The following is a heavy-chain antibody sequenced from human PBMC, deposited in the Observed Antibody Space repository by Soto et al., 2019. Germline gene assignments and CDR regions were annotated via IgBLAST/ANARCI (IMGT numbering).Heavy chain of an antibody. D-gene: IGHD4-17*01. J-gene: IGHJ3*02. CDR2: IYTSGST. CDR1: GGSISSYY. CDR3: ARAPPVNTRDAFDI. Sequence: LSLTCTVSGGSISSYYWSWIRQPAGKGLEWIGRIYTSGSTNYNPSLKSRVTMSVDTSKNQFSLKLSSVTAADTAVYYCARAPPVNTRDAFDIWGQGTMVTVSS. V-gene: IGHV4-4*07.